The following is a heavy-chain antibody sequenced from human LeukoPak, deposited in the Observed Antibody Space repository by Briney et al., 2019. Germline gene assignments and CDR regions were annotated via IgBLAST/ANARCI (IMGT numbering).Heavy chain of an antibody. CDR3: SALEWLSKRVDY. CDR2: IYTSGST. J-gene: IGHJ4*02. CDR1: GGSISSGSYY. V-gene: IGHV4-61*02. D-gene: IGHD3-3*01. Sequence: PSETLSLTCTVSGGSISSGSYYWSWIRQPAGKGLEWIGRIYTSGSTNYNPSLKSRVTISVDTSKNQFSLKLSSVTAADTAVYYCSALEWLSKRVDYWGQGTLVTVSS.